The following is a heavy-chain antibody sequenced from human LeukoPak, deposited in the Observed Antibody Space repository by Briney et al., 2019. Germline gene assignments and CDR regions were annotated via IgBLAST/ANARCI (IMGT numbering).Heavy chain of an antibody. D-gene: IGHD1-26*01. J-gene: IGHJ4*02. CDR2: INTGNGDT. V-gene: IGHV1-3*04. CDR1: GYTFTTYA. Sequence: ASVKVSCKASGYTFTTYAIHWVRQAHGQRLEWLGWINTGNGDTRYSQTFQGRVTITRDTSASTAYMELSSLRPEDTAVYYCARDMGSGSLHYWGQGTLVTVSS. CDR3: ARDMGSGSLHY.